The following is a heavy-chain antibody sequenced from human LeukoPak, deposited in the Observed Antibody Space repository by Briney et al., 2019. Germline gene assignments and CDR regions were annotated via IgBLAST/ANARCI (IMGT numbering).Heavy chain of an antibody. J-gene: IGHJ2*01. Sequence: SETLSLTCAVYGVSFSGYYWSWIRQPPGKGLECLGEVNHGGGANYSPSLKSRVTMSVDTSKNHFSLELSSVTAADTAIYYCARANAVTTVLFDLWGRGTLVTVSS. V-gene: IGHV4-34*01. CDR1: GVSFSGYY. CDR3: ARANAVTTVLFDL. D-gene: IGHD4-17*01. CDR2: VNHGGGA.